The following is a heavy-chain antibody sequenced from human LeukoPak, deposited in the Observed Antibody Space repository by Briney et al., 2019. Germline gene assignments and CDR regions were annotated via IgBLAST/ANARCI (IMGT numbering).Heavy chain of an antibody. D-gene: IGHD3-3*01. J-gene: IGHJ4*02. CDR3: ARDSHITYFDFWSGSFDY. Sequence: GGSLRLSCAASGFTSDDYGMNWVRQAPGKGLERVSGINWNGGSTGYADSVKGRFTISRDNAKNSLYLQMNSLRAEDTALYYCARDSHITYFDFWSGSFDYWGQGTLVTVSS. CDR1: GFTSDDYG. CDR2: INWNGGST. V-gene: IGHV3-20*04.